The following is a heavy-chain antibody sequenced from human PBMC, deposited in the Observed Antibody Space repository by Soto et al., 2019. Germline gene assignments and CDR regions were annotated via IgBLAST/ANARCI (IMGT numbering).Heavy chain of an antibody. V-gene: IGHV1-8*02. CDR2: MNPNSGET. J-gene: IGHJ5*02. D-gene: IGHD2-2*01. Sequence: GASVKVSCKTSGYTFNDYEINWVRRAPGQGLEWIGWMNPNSGETGYAQRFQGRVTMTTSSSLSTAYLELSSLTSDDTAVYYCARIAMPVRPRWYNWFDPWGQGTLVTVSS. CDR3: ARIAMPVRPRWYNWFDP. CDR1: GYTFNDYE.